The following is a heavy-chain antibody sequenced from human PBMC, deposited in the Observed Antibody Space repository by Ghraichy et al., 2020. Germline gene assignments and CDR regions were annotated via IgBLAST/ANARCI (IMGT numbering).Heavy chain of an antibody. CDR3: ARDSSYYDSSGYYSYDYGMDV. D-gene: IGHD3-22*01. CDR2: LYYSGST. CDR1: GGSISRYY. Sequence: SETLSLTCTVSGGSISRYYWSWIRQPPGKGLEWIGYLYYSGSTNYNPSLKSRVTISVDTSKNQFSLKLSSVTAADTAVYYCARDSSYYDSSGYYSYDYGMDVWGQGTTVTVSS. J-gene: IGHJ6*02. V-gene: IGHV4-59*01.